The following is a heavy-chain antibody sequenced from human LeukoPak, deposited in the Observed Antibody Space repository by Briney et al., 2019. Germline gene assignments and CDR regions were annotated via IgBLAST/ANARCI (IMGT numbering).Heavy chain of an antibody. CDR2: INSDGSSP. V-gene: IGHV3-74*01. CDR3: ARWGSGGWYPMDV. CDR1: GFTFSSYW. D-gene: IGHD6-19*01. Sequence: PGGSLRLSCAASGFTFSSYWMHWVRQAPGKGLVWVSCINSDGSSPSYADSVKGRFTISRDNAKNTVYLQMNSLRAEDTAVYYCARWGSGGWYPMDVWGQGTTVTVSS. J-gene: IGHJ6*02.